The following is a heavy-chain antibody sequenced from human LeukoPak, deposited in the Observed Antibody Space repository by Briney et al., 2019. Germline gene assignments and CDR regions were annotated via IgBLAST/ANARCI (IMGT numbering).Heavy chain of an antibody. J-gene: IGHJ5*02. V-gene: IGHV3-21*01. Sequence: SGGSLRLSCSASGFTFSGYALNWVRQAPGKGLEWVSFISTSSSYIYYADSVKGRFTISRDNARNSLYLQMNTLRAEDTAVYSCARGADGVSSNSRGWFDPWGQGTLVTVSS. D-gene: IGHD2-15*01. CDR2: ISTSSSYI. CDR3: ARGADGVSSNSRGWFDP. CDR1: GFTFSGYA.